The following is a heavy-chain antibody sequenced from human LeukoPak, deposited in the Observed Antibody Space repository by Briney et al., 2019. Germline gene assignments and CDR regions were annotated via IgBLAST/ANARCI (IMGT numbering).Heavy chain of an antibody. D-gene: IGHD6-13*01. J-gene: IGHJ4*02. CDR2: IYSGGST. Sequence: PGGSLRLSCAASGFTVSSNYMSWVRQAPGKGLEWVSVIYSGGSTYYADSVKGRFTISRDNSKNTLYLQMSSLRAGDTAVYYCARHIAAAGNFDYWGQGTLVTVSS. V-gene: IGHV3-53*01. CDR3: ARHIAAAGNFDY. CDR1: GFTVSSNY.